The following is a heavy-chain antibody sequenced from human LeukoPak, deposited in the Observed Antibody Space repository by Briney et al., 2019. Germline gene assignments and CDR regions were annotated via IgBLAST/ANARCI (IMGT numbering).Heavy chain of an antibody. CDR3: ARVHPEGYFDY. CDR1: GFTFSNAW. J-gene: IGHJ4*02. CDR2: IYSTGNT. V-gene: IGHV3-66*01. Sequence: GGSLRLSCAASGFTFSNAWMSWVRQAPGKGLEWVSVIYSTGNTYYADSVKARFTISRDNSKSTLFLQLSSLRAADTAVYYCARVHPEGYFDYWGQGTLVTVSS. D-gene: IGHD1-14*01.